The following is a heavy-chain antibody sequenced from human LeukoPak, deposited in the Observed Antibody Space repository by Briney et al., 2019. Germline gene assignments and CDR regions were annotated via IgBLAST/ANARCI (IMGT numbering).Heavy chain of an antibody. CDR1: GYALTELS. J-gene: IGHJ3*02. V-gene: IGHV1-24*01. Sequence: ASVKVSCKVSGYALTELSMHWVRQAPGKGLEWMGGFDPEDGETIYAQKFQGRVTMTEDTSTDTAYMELSSLRPEDTAVYYCATDRYYDSSGYYYDAFDIWGQGTMVTVSS. CDR2: FDPEDGET. D-gene: IGHD3-22*01. CDR3: ATDRYYDSSGYYYDAFDI.